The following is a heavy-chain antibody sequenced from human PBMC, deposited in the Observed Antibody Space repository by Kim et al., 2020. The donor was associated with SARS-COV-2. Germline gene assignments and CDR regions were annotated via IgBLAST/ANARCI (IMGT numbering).Heavy chain of an antibody. D-gene: IGHD3-22*01. J-gene: IGHJ4*02. Sequence: GGSLRLSCAASGFTFSSYWMHWVRQAPGKGLVWVSRINSDGSSTSYADSVKGRFTISRDNAKNTLYLQMNSLRAEDTAVYYCARGLKVYYYDSSGYQGVDYWGQGTLVTVSS. CDR2: INSDGSST. CDR3: ARGLKVYYYDSSGYQGVDY. CDR1: GFTFSSYW. V-gene: IGHV3-74*01.